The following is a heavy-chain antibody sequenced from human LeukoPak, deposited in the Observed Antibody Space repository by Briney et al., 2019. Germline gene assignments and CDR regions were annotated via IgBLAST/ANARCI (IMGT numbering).Heavy chain of an antibody. D-gene: IGHD3-22*01. CDR3: ARGEGGDSSGYYYPVWFY. CDR1: GGSISSGGYS. CDR2: IYHSGST. J-gene: IGHJ4*02. Sequence: PSQTLSLTCAVSGGSISSGGYSWSWIRQPPGKGLEWIGYIYHSGSTYYNPSLKGRVTISVDRSKNQFSLKLSSVAAADTAVYYCARGEGGDSSGYYYPVWFYWGQGTLVTVSS. V-gene: IGHV4-30-2*01.